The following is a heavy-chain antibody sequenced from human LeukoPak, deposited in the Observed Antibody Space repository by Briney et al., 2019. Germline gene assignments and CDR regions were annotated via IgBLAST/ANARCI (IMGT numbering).Heavy chain of an antibody. CDR1: GGSISSYY. J-gene: IGHJ5*02. D-gene: IGHD5-12*01. CDR3: ARDGGGYDSNWFDP. CDR2: IYTSGST. Sequence: PLETLSLTCTVSGGSISSYYWSWIRQPAGKGLEWIGRIYTSGSTNYNPSLKSRVTMSVDTSKNQFSLKLSSVTAADTAVYYCARDGGGYDSNWFDPWGQGTLVTVSS. V-gene: IGHV4-4*07.